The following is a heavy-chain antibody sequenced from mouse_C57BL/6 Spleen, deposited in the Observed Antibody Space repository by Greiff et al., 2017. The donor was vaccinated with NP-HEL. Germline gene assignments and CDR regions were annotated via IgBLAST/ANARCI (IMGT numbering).Heavy chain of an antibody. Sequence: QVQLQQPGTELVKPGASVKLSCKASGYTFTSYWMHWVKQRPGQGLEWIGNINPSNGGTNYNEKFKSKATLTVDKSSSTAYMQLSSLTSEDSAVYYGARADYYGSSDWYFDVWGTGTTVTVSS. CDR2: INPSNGGT. V-gene: IGHV1-53*01. CDR1: GYTFTSYW. D-gene: IGHD1-1*01. J-gene: IGHJ1*03. CDR3: ARADYYGSSDWYFDV.